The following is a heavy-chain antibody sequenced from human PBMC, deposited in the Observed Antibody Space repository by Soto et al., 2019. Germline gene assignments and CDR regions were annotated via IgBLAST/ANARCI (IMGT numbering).Heavy chain of an antibody. CDR3: AREAYYYDSRGYDAFDI. D-gene: IGHD3-22*01. CDR1: GFTFSSYS. CDR2: ISSSSIYI. Sequence: GGSLRLSCAASGFTFSSYSINWVRQAPWKGLEWVSSISSSSIYIYYADSVKGRFTISRDNAKNSLYLQMNSLRAEDTAVYYCAREAYYYDSRGYDAFDILGQWTMVTFSS. V-gene: IGHV3-21*01. J-gene: IGHJ3*02.